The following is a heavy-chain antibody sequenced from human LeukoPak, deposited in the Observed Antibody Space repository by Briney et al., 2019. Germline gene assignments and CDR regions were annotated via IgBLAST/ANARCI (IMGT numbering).Heavy chain of an antibody. CDR2: ISDDGSGT. CDR1: GFTFSYYC. Sequence: GGSLRLSCAASGFTFSYYCMHWVRQAPGKGLVWVSRISDDGSGTTYADSVKGRFAISRDNAKNTLYLQMNSLRSEDTAGYYCARDDGFYSDSSFQDYWGQGTLVTVSS. V-gene: IGHV3-74*01. CDR3: ARDDGFYSDSSFQDY. J-gene: IGHJ4*02. D-gene: IGHD2/OR15-2a*01.